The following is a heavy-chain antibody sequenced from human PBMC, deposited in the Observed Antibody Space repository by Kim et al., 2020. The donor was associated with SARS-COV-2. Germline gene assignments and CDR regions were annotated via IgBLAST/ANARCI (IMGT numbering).Heavy chain of an antibody. Sequence: GSGRFNISRDNSKNTLYLQMNSLRAEDTAVYYCARDSSGTFYYYYSGMDVWGQGTTVTVSS. D-gene: IGHD3-10*01. V-gene: IGHV3-30*01. J-gene: IGHJ6*02. CDR3: ARDSSGTFYYYYSGMDV.